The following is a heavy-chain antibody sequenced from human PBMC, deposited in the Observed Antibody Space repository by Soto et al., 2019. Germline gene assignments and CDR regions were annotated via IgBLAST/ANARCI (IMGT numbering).Heavy chain of an antibody. V-gene: IGHV3-23*01. D-gene: IGHD3-16*01. Sequence: EVQLLESGGGLVQPGGSLRVSCTASGITFSSYVMSWVRQAPGGGLEWVSAISGNGIDTYYADSVKGRFTISRDNSKNTLYLQIHSLRVEDTAVYYCAKRRGEGYFDNWGQGTLVTVSS. CDR2: ISGNGIDT. CDR3: AKRRGEGYFDN. CDR1: GITFSSYV. J-gene: IGHJ4*02.